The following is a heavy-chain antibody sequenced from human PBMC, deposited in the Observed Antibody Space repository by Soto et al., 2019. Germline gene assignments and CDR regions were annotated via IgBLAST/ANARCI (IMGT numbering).Heavy chain of an antibody. J-gene: IGHJ6*02. V-gene: IGHV3-23*01. D-gene: IGHD2-15*01. Sequence: GGSLRLSCAASGFTFSSYAMSWVRQAPGKGLEWVSAISGSGGSTYYADSVKGRFTISRDNSKNTLYLQMNSLRAEDTAVYYCAKDDADSIVVVVAAIGGVLTYGMDVWGQGTTVTVSS. CDR3: AKDDADSIVVVVAAIGGVLTYGMDV. CDR1: GFTFSSYA. CDR2: ISGSGGST.